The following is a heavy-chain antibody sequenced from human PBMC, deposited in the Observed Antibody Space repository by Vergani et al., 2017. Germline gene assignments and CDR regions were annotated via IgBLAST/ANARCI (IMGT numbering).Heavy chain of an antibody. Sequence: EVQLVESGGGLVKPGGSLRLSCAASGFTFSSYSMNWVRQAPGKGLEWVSSISSSSSYIYYADSVKGRFTISRDNAKNSLYLQMNSLRAEDTAVYYCARDPSTMIVVGMDYWGQGTLVTVSS. CDR3: ARDPSTMIVVGMDY. CDR1: GFTFSSYS. D-gene: IGHD3-22*01. CDR2: ISSSSSYI. J-gene: IGHJ4*02. V-gene: IGHV3-21*01.